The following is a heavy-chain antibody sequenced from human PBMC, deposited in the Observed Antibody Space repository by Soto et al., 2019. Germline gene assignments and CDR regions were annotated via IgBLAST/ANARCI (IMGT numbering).Heavy chain of an antibody. V-gene: IGHV4-30-4*01. J-gene: IGHJ5*02. CDR1: GDSISSGDYY. D-gene: IGHD6-19*01. CDR3: ARDEYSSGFDWFDP. CDR2: IYYSGST. Sequence: SETLSLTCTVSGDSISSGDYYWSWIRQPPGRGLECIGYIYYSGSTYYNPSLKSRVSISVDTSKNQFSLRLTSVTAADTAVYYCARDEYSSGFDWFDPWGQGTLVTVSS.